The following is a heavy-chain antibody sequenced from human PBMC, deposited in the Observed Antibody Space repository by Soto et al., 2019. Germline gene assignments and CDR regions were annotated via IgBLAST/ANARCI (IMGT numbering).Heavy chain of an antibody. CDR1: GFPFSIYS. D-gene: IGHD6-19*01. J-gene: IGHJ4*02. V-gene: IGHV3-48*02. Sequence: EVQLVESGGGLVQPGGSLRLTCVASGFPFSIYSMNWVRQAPGKGLEWSSYITMNTNIIKYADSVKGRFTISRDNAKNLVYLQMNSLRDEDTAVYFCARSVEGHFDYWGQGTVVTVSS. CDR2: ITMNTNII. CDR3: ARSVEGHFDY.